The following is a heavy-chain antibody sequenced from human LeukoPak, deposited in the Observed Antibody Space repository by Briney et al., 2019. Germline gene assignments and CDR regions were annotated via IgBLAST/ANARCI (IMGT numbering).Heavy chain of an antibody. J-gene: IGHJ5*02. D-gene: IGHD3-22*01. V-gene: IGHV4-30-4*01. CDR1: GGSISSGDYY. CDR2: IYYSGST. CDR3: ARVYYDSSGYSNWFDP. Sequence: SETLSLTCTVSGGSISSGDYYWSWIRQPPGKGLERIGYIYYSGSTYYNPSLKSRVTISVDTSKNQFSLKLSSVTAADTAVYYCARVYYDSSGYSNWFDPWGQGTLVTVSS.